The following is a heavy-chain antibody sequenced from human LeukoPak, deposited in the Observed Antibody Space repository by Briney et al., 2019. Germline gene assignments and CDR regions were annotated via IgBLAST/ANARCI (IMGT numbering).Heavy chain of an antibody. CDR2: ISSSSNTI. V-gene: IGHV3-48*01. Sequence: GGSLRLSCTASGFTFSSYSMNWVRQTPGKGLEWVSYISSSSNTIYNADSVKGRFTISRDNSKNTLYLQMSSLRVEDTAVYYCAKGGEWELLTGYFDYWGQGALVTVSS. CDR1: GFTFSSYS. J-gene: IGHJ4*02. D-gene: IGHD1-26*01. CDR3: AKGGEWELLTGYFDY.